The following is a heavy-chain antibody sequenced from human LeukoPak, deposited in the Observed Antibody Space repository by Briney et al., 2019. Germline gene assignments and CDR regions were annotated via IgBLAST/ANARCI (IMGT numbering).Heavy chain of an antibody. CDR3: AKGDPYYYGSGSYYFY. J-gene: IGHJ4*02. CDR2: ISSSSSKI. D-gene: IGHD3-10*01. Sequence: GGSLRLSCAASGFTFTNYALNWVRQAPGKGLEWISYISSSSSKIDYADSVRGRFTVSRDNAKNSLYLQMNSLRAEDTALYYCAKGDPYYYGSGSYYFYWGQGTLVTVSS. CDR1: GFTFTNYA. V-gene: IGHV3-48*04.